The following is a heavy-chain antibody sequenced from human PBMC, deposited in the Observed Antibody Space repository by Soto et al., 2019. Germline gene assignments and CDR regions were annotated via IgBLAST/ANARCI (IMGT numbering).Heavy chain of an antibody. V-gene: IGHV3-74*01. D-gene: IGHD2-15*01. Sequence: GGSLRLSCAASGFTFSSYWMHWVRQAPGKGLVWVSRINSDGSSTSYADSVKGRFTISRDNAKNTLYLQMNSLRAEDTAVYYCAIDHCSGGSCYSYYYYYMDVWGKGTTVTVSS. J-gene: IGHJ6*03. CDR1: GFTFSSYW. CDR2: INSDGSST. CDR3: AIDHCSGGSCYSYYYYYMDV.